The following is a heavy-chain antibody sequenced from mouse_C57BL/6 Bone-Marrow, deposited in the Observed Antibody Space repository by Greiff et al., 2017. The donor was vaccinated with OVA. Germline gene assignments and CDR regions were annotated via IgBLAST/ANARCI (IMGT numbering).Heavy chain of an antibody. CDR2: INPSTGGT. J-gene: IGHJ3*01. V-gene: IGHV1-42*01. Sequence: VQLQQSGPELVKPGASVKLSCKASGYSFTGYYMNWVKQSPEQSLEWIGEINPSTGGTTYNQKFKAKATLTVDKSSSTAYMQLKSLTSEDSAVYYCARRTARAWFAYWGQGTLVTVSA. CDR3: ARRTARAWFAY. D-gene: IGHD1-2*01. CDR1: GYSFTGYY.